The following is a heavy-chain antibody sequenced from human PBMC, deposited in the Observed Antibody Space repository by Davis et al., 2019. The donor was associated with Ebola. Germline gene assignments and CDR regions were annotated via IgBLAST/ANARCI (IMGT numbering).Heavy chain of an antibody. CDR3: ARSSRYYYDSSGYYLGRNPFDY. Sequence: GESLKISCAASGFTFSDYYMSWIRQAPGKGLEWVSYISSSGSTIYYADSVKGRFTISRDNAKNSLYLQMNSLRDEDTAVYYCARSSRYYYDSSGYYLGRNPFDYWGQGTLVTVSS. D-gene: IGHD3-22*01. CDR1: GFTFSDYY. V-gene: IGHV3-11*04. J-gene: IGHJ4*02. CDR2: ISSSGSTI.